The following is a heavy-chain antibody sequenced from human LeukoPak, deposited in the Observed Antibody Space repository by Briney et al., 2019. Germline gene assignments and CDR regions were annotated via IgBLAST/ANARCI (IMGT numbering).Heavy chain of an antibody. CDR2: IYTSGST. CDR3: ARTPSSGRYYYDSSGSYFDY. CDR1: GGSISSYY. D-gene: IGHD3-22*01. V-gene: IGHV4-4*07. J-gene: IGHJ4*02. Sequence: PSETLSLTCTVSGGSISSYYWSWIRQPAGKGLEWIGRIYTSGSTTYNPSLKSRVTISVDTSKNQFSLKLSSVTAADTAVYYCARTPSSGRYYYDSSGSYFDYWGQGTLVTVSS.